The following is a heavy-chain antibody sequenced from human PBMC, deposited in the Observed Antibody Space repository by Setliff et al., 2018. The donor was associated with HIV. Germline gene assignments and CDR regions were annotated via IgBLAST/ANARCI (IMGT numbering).Heavy chain of an antibody. D-gene: IGHD6-6*01. CDR1: GYTLAGYF. J-gene: IGHJ5*02. V-gene: IGHV1-18*04. CDR2: ISTYNADT. CDR3: AREGGLDWGFVAARTRWFDP. Sequence: ASVKVSCKASGYTLAGYFMHWVRQAPGQGLEWMGWISTYNADTNYAQNLQGRVTMTTDTSTSTAYMELRSLRSDDTAVYYCAREGGLDWGFVAARTRWFDPWGQGTLVTVSS.